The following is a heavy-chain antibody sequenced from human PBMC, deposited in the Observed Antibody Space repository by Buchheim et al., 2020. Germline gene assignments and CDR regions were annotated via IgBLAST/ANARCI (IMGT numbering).Heavy chain of an antibody. Sequence: EVHLLESGGGLVQPGGSLRLSCAASGFTFSSYTMSWVRQAPGKGLEWVSAIVGSGATTSYADSVKGRFTISRANSKNPLDLQMNSLRAEDAAVYYCAKGGSNTAGYYYFGMDVWGQGTT. J-gene: IGHJ6*02. CDR1: GFTFSSYT. CDR3: AKGGSNTAGYYYFGMDV. CDR2: IVGSGATT. V-gene: IGHV3-23*01. D-gene: IGHD2/OR15-2a*01.